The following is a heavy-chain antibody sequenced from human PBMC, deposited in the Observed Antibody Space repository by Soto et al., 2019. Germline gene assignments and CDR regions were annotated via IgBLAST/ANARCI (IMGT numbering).Heavy chain of an antibody. J-gene: IGHJ3*02. V-gene: IGHV1-2*02. Sequence: ASVKVSCKASGYTFTGYYMHWVRQAPGQGLEWMGWINPNSGGTNYVQKFQGRVTMTRDTSISTAYMELSRLRSDDTAVYYCARGGWNDAAFDIWGQGTMVTVSS. CDR3: ARGGWNDAAFDI. CDR2: INPNSGGT. CDR1: GYTFTGYY. D-gene: IGHD1-1*01.